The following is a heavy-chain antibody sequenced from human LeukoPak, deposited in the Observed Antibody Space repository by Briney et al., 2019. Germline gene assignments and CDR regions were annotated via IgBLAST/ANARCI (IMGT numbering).Heavy chain of an antibody. CDR3: AKESGKFDY. Sequence: GGSLRLSCVASGLPIADFAVHWVRQAPGKGLEWVSLISGDGVSTFYADSVKGRFSISRDNSKNSLYLEMNSLRTEDAAMYYCAKESGKFDYWGQGTLVAVSS. CDR1: GLPIADFA. V-gene: IGHV3-43*02. J-gene: IGHJ4*02. CDR2: ISGDGVST.